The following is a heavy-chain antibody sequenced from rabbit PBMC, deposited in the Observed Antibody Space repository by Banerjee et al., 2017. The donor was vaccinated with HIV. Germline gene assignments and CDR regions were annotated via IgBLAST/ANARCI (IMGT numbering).Heavy chain of an antibody. V-gene: IGHV1S45*01. CDR2: IYTGSGNT. D-gene: IGHD8-1*01. CDR3: ARGHNSVSYYSDL. Sequence: QEQLEESGGGLVQPEGSLTLTCKASGLDFSSSYWICWVRQAPGKGLEWIGCIYTGSGNTWYASWAKGRFTISKTSSTTVTLQMTSLTAADTATYFCARGHNSVSYYSDLWGPGTLVTDS. J-gene: IGHJ4*01. CDR1: GLDFSSSYW.